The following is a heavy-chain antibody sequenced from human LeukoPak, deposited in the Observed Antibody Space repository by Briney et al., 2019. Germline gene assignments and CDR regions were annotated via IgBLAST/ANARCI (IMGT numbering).Heavy chain of an antibody. Sequence: GGSLRLSCSASGFTFSSYAMHWVRQALGKGLEYVSAISSNGATTYYADSVKGRFTISRDNSKNTPYFQMSSLRPEDTAVYYCVKIVMAGGYFDYWGQGTLVTVSS. CDR2: ISSNGATT. CDR1: GFTFSSYA. D-gene: IGHD3-16*01. J-gene: IGHJ4*02. V-gene: IGHV3-64*05. CDR3: VKIVMAGGYFDY.